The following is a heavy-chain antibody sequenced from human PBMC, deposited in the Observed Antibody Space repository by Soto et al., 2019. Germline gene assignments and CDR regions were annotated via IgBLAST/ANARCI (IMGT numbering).Heavy chain of an antibody. V-gene: IGHV4-4*07. CDR3: ARVIWFGELSPLCAFDI. J-gene: IGHJ3*02. CDR1: GGSISSYY. Sequence: QVQLQESGPGLVKPSETLSLTCTVSGGSISSYYWSWIRQPAGKGLEWIGRIYTSGSTNYNPSLTGRVTLSVDTSKNQFSLKLSAVNAADTAVYYCARVIWFGELSPLCAFDIRGQGTIVTVSS. D-gene: IGHD3-10*01. CDR2: IYTSGST.